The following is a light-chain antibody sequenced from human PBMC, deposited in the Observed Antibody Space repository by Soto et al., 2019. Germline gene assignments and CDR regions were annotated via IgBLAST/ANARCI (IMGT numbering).Light chain of an antibody. V-gene: IGKV1-5*03. CDR1: QSISSW. Sequence: DIQMTQSPSTLSASVGDRVTITCRASQSISSWLAWYQQKPGKAPKLLIYKASSLESGVPSRFSGSGSGTAFTLTLRSLQPDDFATYYCKQSWTFGQGTKVEIK. J-gene: IGKJ1*01. CDR2: KAS. CDR3: KQSWT.